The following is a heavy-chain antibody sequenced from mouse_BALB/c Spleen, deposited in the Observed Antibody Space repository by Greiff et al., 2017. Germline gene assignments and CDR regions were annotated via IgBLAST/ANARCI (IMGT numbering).Heavy chain of an antibody. D-gene: IGHD2-2*01. J-gene: IGHJ4*01. V-gene: IGHV2-4-1*01. CDR2: IWSGGST. CDR1: GFSLTSYG. Sequence: QVQLQQSGPGLVQPSQSLSITCTVSGFSLTSYGVHWVRQSPGKGLEWLGVIWSGGSTDYYAAFISRLSISKDNSKSQVFFKMNSRQADDTAIYYCARKGGYGYFYAMDYWGQGTSVTVSS. CDR3: ARKGGYGYFYAMDY.